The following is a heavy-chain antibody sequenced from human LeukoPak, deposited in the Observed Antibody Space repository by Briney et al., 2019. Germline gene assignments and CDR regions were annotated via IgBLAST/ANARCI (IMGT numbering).Heavy chain of an antibody. V-gene: IGHV4-59*01. CDR2: IYYSGST. Sequence: SETLSLTCTVSGDSISSYYWSWIRQPPGKGLEWIGYIYYSGSTNYNPSLKSRVTISVDTSKNQFSLKLSSVTAADTAVYYCALGDFWSGPFDYWGQGTLVTVSS. D-gene: IGHD3-3*01. J-gene: IGHJ4*02. CDR1: GDSISSYY. CDR3: ALGDFWSGPFDY.